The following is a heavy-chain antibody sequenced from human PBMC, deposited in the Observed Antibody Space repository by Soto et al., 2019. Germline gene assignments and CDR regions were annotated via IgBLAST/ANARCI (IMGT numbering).Heavy chain of an antibody. J-gene: IGHJ6*02. CDR2: IGGSGYGT. CDR3: AKGLRGGYDSSGYYYGMDV. Sequence: GGSLRLSCAASGFTFDGSAMSWVRQAPGKGLQWVSTIGGSGYGTYYADSVKGRFTISRDNSKNTLYLQMNSLRAEDTAVYYCAKGLRGGYDSSGYYYGMDVWGQGTTVTVSS. D-gene: IGHD3-22*01. V-gene: IGHV3-23*01. CDR1: GFTFDGSA.